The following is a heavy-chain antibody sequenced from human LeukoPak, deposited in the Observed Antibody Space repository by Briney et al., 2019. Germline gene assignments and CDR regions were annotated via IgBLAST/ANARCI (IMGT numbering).Heavy chain of an antibody. V-gene: IGHV1-2*02. CDR2: INPNSGDT. J-gene: IGHJ4*02. CDR3: AKSAQYSSAWFTGSFDY. D-gene: IGHD6-13*01. CDR1: GYTFTFFG. Sequence: ASVKVSCKASGYTFTFFGINWVRQAPGQGLEWMGWINPNSGDTHYAQMFQGRVTMTRDTSINAAYMELRRVRSDDTAVYYCAKSAQYSSAWFTGSFDYWGQGTLVTVSS.